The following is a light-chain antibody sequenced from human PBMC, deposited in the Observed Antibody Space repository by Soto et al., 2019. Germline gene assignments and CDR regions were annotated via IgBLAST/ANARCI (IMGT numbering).Light chain of an antibody. V-gene: IGKV1-27*01. Sequence: DTQMTQSPSSLSASVGDRVTITCRASQGISNYLAWYQQKPGKVPKLLIYAASTSQSGVASRFSGSGSGTDFTLTISSLQPEDVATYYCQKYNTAPWTFGQGTKVEIK. CDR3: QKYNTAPWT. J-gene: IGKJ1*01. CDR2: AAS. CDR1: QGISNY.